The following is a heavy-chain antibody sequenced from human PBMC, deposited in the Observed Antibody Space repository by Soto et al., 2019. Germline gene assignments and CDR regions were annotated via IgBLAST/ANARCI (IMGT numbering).Heavy chain of an antibody. D-gene: IGHD6-25*01. J-gene: IGHJ4*02. V-gene: IGHV4-4*02. Sequence: QVQLRESGPGLVEASGTLSLTCEVSTGSISSGNWWSWVRQPPGKGLEWIGEIYYTGATNYNPSLKSRITMTIDKSKDHFSLSLRSATAADTAVYYCARVCSSGSGWMYYFDFWGQGTLFSVSS. CDR1: TGSISSGNW. CDR2: IYYTGAT. CDR3: ARVCSSGSGWMYYFDF.